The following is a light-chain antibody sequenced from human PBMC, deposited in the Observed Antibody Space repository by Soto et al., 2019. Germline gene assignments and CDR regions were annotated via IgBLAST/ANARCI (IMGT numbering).Light chain of an antibody. CDR1: QSVSSSY. J-gene: IGKJ4*01. CDR2: GAS. V-gene: IGKV3-20*01. CDR3: QHYGTS. Sequence: EIVLTQSPGTLSLSPGERATLSCRASQSVSSSYLAWYQQKHGHAPRQLIYGASSRATSIPDMFSGSGSGTDFSLTITRLEPEDFEVYYCQHYGTSFGGGTRVEIK.